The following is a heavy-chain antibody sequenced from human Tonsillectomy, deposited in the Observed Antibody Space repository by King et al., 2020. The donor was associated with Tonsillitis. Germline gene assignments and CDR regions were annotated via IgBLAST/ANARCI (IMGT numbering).Heavy chain of an antibody. CDR1: GFPFSSYG. CDR2: ISYDGSNK. V-gene: IGHV3-30*18. D-gene: IGHD2-2*01. J-gene: IGHJ4*02. Sequence: VQLVESGGGVVQPGRSLRLSCAASGFPFSSYGMHWVRQAPGKGLEWVAVISYDGSNKQYADSVKGRFTISRDKSKNTLYLQMNSLRAEDTAVYYCANSGCSSTSCYAGEVDYWGQGTLVTVSS. CDR3: ANSGCSSTSCYAGEVDY.